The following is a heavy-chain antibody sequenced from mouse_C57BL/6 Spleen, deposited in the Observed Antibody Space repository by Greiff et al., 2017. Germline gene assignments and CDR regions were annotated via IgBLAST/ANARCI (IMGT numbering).Heavy chain of an antibody. D-gene: IGHD2-10*02. CDR3: TTYGNYGGDYFDY. Sequence: EVQLQQSGTVLARPGASVKMSCKTSGYTFTSYWMHWVKQRPGQGLEWIGAIYPGNSDTSYNQKFKGKAKLTAVTSASTAYMELSSLTNEDSAVYYCTTYGNYGGDYFDYWGQGTTLTVSS. CDR1: GYTFTSYW. V-gene: IGHV1-5*01. CDR2: IYPGNSDT. J-gene: IGHJ2*01.